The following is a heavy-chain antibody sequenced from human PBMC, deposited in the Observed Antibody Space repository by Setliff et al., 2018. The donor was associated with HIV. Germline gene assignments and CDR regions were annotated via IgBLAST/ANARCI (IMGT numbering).Heavy chain of an antibody. V-gene: IGHV1-3*03. CDR2: ISVGNGDS. CDR3: VSPMFYDGTVV. J-gene: IGHJ4*02. CDR1: GYTFINYD. D-gene: IGHD1-1*01. Sequence: AASVKVSCKASGYTFINYDIHWVRQAPGQRPEWMGRISVGNGDSKYSRASQDRVSITKDTSAHTAYMELTRLRSEDTAVYYCVSPMFYDGTVVWGQGTLVTVSS.